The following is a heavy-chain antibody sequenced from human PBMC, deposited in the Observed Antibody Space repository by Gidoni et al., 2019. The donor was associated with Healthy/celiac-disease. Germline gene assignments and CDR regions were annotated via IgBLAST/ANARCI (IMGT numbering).Heavy chain of an antibody. D-gene: IGHD5-12*01. CDR2: ISYDGSNK. J-gene: IGHJ4*02. CDR1: GFPFSSYG. Sequence: QVQLVESGGGVVQPGRSLRLSCAASGFPFSSYGMHWVRQAPGKGLEWVAVISYDGSNKYYADSVKGRFTISRDNSKNTLYLQMNSLRAEDTAVYYCAKDPRYGGYDSPYYFDYWGQGTLVTVSS. V-gene: IGHV3-30*18. CDR3: AKDPRYGGYDSPYYFDY.